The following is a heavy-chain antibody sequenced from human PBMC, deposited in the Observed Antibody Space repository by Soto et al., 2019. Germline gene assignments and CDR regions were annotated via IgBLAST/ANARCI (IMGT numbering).Heavy chain of an antibody. D-gene: IGHD3-10*01. CDR1: GYSFTSYW. Sequence: RGESLKISCKGSGYSFTSYWIGWVRQMPGKGLECMGIIYPGDSDTRYSPSFQGQVTISADKSISTAYLQWSSLKASDTAMYYCATANGSGCYPGSPRKYCAGMDVWGQGTTVTVSS. CDR3: ATANGSGCYPGSPRKYCAGMDV. V-gene: IGHV5-51*01. J-gene: IGHJ6*02. CDR2: IYPGDSDT.